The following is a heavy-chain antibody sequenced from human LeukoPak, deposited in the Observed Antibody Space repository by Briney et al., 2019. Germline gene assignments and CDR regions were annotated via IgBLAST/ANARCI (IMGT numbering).Heavy chain of an antibody. CDR3: ARSPSYYDFWSGYPYYFDY. Sequence: SETLSLTCTVSGGSISSGDYYWSWIRQPPGKGLEWIGYIYYSGSTYYNPSLKSRVTMSVDTSKNQFSLKLSSVTAADTAVYYCARSPSYYDFWSGYPYYFDYWGQGTLVTVSS. D-gene: IGHD3-3*01. J-gene: IGHJ4*02. CDR2: IYYSGST. V-gene: IGHV4-30-4*01. CDR1: GGSISSGDYY.